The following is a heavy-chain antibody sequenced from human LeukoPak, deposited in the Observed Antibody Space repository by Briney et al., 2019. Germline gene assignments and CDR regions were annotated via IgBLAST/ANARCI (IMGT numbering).Heavy chain of an antibody. CDR3: AREHMWGFDS. Sequence: GGSLRLSCAVSGFSFSTSNMHWARQAPGKGLEWLAFLGSDDRTKFYADSVKGRFTISRDTSKNTLYLQMDGLRSGDTAVYYCAREHMWGFDSGAQGTLVTVS. CDR2: LGSDDRTK. V-gene: IGHV3-30*02. CDR1: GFSFSTSN. D-gene: IGHD2-21*01. J-gene: IGHJ4*02.